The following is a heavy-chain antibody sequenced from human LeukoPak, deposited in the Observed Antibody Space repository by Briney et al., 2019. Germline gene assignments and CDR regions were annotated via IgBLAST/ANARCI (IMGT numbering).Heavy chain of an antibody. J-gene: IGHJ4*02. CDR3: AKEVGYSYGYFDY. D-gene: IGHD5-18*01. V-gene: IGHV3-30*02. CDR1: GFTFSSYG. Sequence: GGSLGLSCAASGFTFSSYGMHWVRQAPGKGLEWVAFIRYDGSNKYYADSVKGRFTISRDNSKNTLYLQMNSLRAEDTAVYYCAKEVGYSYGYFDYWGQGTLVTVSS. CDR2: IRYDGSNK.